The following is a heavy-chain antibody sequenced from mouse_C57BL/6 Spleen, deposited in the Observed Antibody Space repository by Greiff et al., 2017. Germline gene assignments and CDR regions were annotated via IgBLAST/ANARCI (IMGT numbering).Heavy chain of an antibody. Sequence: EVQLQESGAELVRPGASVKLSCTASGFNIKDDYMHWVKQRPEQGLEWIGWIDPENGDTEYASKFQGKATITADTSSNTAYLQLRSLTSEDTAVYYCTPCCYGYDRYYFDYWGQGTTLTVSS. CDR2: IDPENGDT. V-gene: IGHV14-4*01. J-gene: IGHJ2*01. CDR1: GFNIKDDY. CDR3: TPCCYGYDRYYFDY. D-gene: IGHD2-2*01.